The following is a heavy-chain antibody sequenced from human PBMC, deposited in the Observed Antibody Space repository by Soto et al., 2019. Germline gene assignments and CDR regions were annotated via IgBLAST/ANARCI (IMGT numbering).Heavy chain of an antibody. J-gene: IGHJ3*02. V-gene: IGHV3-33*01. CDR1: GFTFSSYG. CDR2: IWYDGSNK. D-gene: IGHD1-1*01. CDR3: ARDQNWTYAFDI. Sequence: GGSLRLSCAASGFTFSSYGMHWVRQAPGKGLEWVAVIWYDGSNKYYADSVKGRFTISRDNSKNTLYLQMNSLRAEDTAVYYCARDQNWTYAFDIWGQGTMVTVSS.